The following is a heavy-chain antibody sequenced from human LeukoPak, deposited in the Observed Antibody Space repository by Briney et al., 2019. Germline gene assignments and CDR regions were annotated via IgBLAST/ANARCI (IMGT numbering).Heavy chain of an antibody. D-gene: IGHD6-19*01. V-gene: IGHV3-48*01. CDR2: ISSSSSTI. CDR1: GFTFSSYS. J-gene: IGHJ4*02. Sequence: GGSLRLSCAASGFTFSSYSMNWVRQAPGKGLEWVSYISSSSSTIYYADSVKGRFTISRDNAKNSLYPQMNSLRAEDTAVNYCARDGHSSGWYWFDYWGQGTLVTVSS. CDR3: ARDGHSSGWYWFDY.